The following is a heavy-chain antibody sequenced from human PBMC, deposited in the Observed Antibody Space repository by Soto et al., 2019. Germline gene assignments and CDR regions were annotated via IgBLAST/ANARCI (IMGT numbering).Heavy chain of an antibody. CDR1: GGTFSSYA. D-gene: IGHD3-22*01. Sequence: SVKVSCKASGGTFSSYAISWVRQAPGQGLEWMGGIIPIFGTANYAQKFQGRVTITADESTSTAYMELSSLRSEDTAVYYCARSEGYYDSSGYYGYWGQGTLVTCSS. J-gene: IGHJ4*02. CDR3: ARSEGYYDSSGYYGY. V-gene: IGHV1-69*13. CDR2: IIPIFGTA.